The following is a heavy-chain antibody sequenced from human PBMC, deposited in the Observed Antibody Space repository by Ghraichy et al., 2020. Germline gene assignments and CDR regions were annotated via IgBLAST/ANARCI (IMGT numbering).Heavy chain of an antibody. D-gene: IGHD4-17*01. Sequence: GGSLRLSCAASGFTFSSYSMNWVRQAPGKGLEWVSSISSSSSYIYYADSVKGRFTISRDNAKNSLYLQMNSLRAEDTAVYYCARDIATKPGETTVTKSDYWGQGTLVTVSS. J-gene: IGHJ4*02. CDR2: ISSSSSYI. V-gene: IGHV3-21*01. CDR3: ARDIATKPGETTVTKSDY. CDR1: GFTFSSYS.